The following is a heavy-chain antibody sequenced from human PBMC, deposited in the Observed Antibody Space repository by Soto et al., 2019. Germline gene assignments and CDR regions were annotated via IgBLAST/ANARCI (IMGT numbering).Heavy chain of an antibody. CDR3: ARDRFSVVAAAPPDY. CDR1: GYTFTSYA. D-gene: IGHD2-2*01. J-gene: IGHJ4*02. Sequence: QVQLVQSGAEVKKPGASVKVSCKASGYTFTSYAMHWVRQAPGQRLEWMGWINAGNGNTKYSQKFQGRVTITRDTSASTAYMELSSLRSEDTAVYYCARDRFSVVAAAPPDYWGQGTLVTVSS. CDR2: INAGNGNT. V-gene: IGHV1-3*01.